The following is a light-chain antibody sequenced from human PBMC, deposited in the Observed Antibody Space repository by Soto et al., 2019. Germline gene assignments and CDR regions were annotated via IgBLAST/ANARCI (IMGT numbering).Light chain of an antibody. CDR3: QHYYACPTWA. Sequence: DIVMTQSPDSLAVSLGERATINCKSSQSVLYSSNNKNYLAWYQQKPGQPPKLLIYWASTRESGVPDRFSGSGSGTDFTLTISSLKADDVAVYYCQHYYACPTWAFGQGTKVELK. CDR1: QSVLYSSNNKNY. CDR2: WAS. V-gene: IGKV4-1*01. J-gene: IGKJ1*01.